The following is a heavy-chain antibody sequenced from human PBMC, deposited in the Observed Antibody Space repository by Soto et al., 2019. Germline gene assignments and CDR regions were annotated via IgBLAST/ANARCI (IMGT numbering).Heavy chain of an antibody. J-gene: IGHJ4*02. D-gene: IGHD7-27*01. CDR3: ARLGFPSY. Sequence: EVQLVQSGAEVKKPGESLRISCKGSRYSFPTYWISWVRQLPGKGLEWMGRIDPSDSQTNYSPSFQGHITISVDKSINTAYFHSNSLKASDTATYFCARLGFPSYWGQGTLVTVSS. CDR2: IDPSDSQT. V-gene: IGHV5-10-1*03. CDR1: RYSFPTYW.